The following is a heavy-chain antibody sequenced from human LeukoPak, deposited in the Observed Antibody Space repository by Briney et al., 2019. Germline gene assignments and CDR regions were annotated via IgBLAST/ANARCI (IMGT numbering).Heavy chain of an antibody. D-gene: IGHD5-24*01. CDR3: AKDRNYRDLDSLDI. CDR1: GFTFDDYA. CDR2: INWNSGDV. J-gene: IGHJ3*02. V-gene: IGHV3-9*01. Sequence: GGSLRLSCTASGFTFDDYAMHWVRQAPGKGLEWVSGINWNSGDVGYADSVKGRFTISRDNAKNSLYLQMNSLRAEDTAFYYCAKDRNYRDLDSLDIWGQGTMVTVSS.